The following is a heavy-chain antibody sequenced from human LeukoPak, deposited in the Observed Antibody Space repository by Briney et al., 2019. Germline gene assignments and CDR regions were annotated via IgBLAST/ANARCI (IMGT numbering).Heavy chain of an antibody. CDR2: VSFGGGT. J-gene: IGHJ3*02. D-gene: IGHD2-15*01. CDR3: VRASVESGGAFDI. Sequence: SETLSLTCTVSGGSISSYYWSWIRQPPGKGLDWIGYVSFGGGTNYNPSLKSRVITSADTSKNQFSLNLTSVTAADTAVYYCVRASVESGGAFDIWGQGTMVTVSS. V-gene: IGHV4-59*01. CDR1: GGSISSYY.